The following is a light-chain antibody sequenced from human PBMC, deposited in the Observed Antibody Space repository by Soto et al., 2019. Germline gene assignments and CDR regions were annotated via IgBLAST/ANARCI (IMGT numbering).Light chain of an antibody. CDR3: QSEDISGTSVV. CDR1: ALPRHY. CDR2: QET. Sequence: SYELTQPPSVSVSPGQTATITCSGDALPRHYSYWYQQRPGQAPTLVIYQETERPSDIPERFSGSRSGTTVTLTISGVQPEDEADYYCQSEDISGTSVVFGGGTKLTV. J-gene: IGLJ2*01. V-gene: IGLV3-25*03.